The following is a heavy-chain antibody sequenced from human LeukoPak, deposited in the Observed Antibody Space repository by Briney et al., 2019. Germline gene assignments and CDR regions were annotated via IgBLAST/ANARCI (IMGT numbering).Heavy chain of an antibody. D-gene: IGHD1-1*01. J-gene: IGHJ3*02. Sequence: GGSLRLSCAASGFTFSDYYVSCIRQAPGKGLEGVSYISSSNSYTNYADSVKGRFTISRDNAKNSLYLQMNSLRAEDTAVYYCARLYSSTLFQARPNWAFDIWGQGTMVTVSS. CDR2: ISSSNSYT. CDR1: GFTFSDYY. CDR3: ARLYSSTLFQARPNWAFDI. V-gene: IGHV3-11*06.